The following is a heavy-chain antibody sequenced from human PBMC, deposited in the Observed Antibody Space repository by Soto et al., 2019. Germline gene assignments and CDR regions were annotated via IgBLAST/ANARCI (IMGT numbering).Heavy chain of an antibody. Sequence: ASVKVSCKASGYTFTSYGISWVRQAPGQGLEWMGWISAYNGNTNYAQKLQGRVTMTTDTSTSTAYMELRSLRSDDTAVYYCAREVPPHCSSTSCSPDYWGQGTLVTVSS. CDR1: GYTFTSYG. V-gene: IGHV1-18*01. D-gene: IGHD2-2*01. CDR3: AREVPPHCSSTSCSPDY. CDR2: ISAYNGNT. J-gene: IGHJ4*02.